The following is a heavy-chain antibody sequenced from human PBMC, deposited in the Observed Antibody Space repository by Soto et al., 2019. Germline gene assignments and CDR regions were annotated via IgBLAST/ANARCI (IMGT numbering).Heavy chain of an antibody. V-gene: IGHV5-51*01. CDR3: ARLANSSDFDN. CDR2: IYPGDSDT. D-gene: IGHD5-18*01. Sequence: PGLLLKVFWRVLGYPCANYGIRWIRQMPGKGLEWMGIIYPGDSDTRYSPSFQGQVTISADKSNSTAYLQWSSLKASDTAQSYGARLANSSDFDNWGHGSLDTV. J-gene: IGHJ4*01. CDR1: GYPCANYG.